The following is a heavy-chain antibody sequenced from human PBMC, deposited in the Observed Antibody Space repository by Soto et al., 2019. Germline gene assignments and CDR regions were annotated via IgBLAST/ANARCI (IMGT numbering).Heavy chain of an antibody. D-gene: IGHD3-9*01. CDR2: IWYDGSNK. CDR1: GFTFSSYG. V-gene: IGHV3-33*01. CDR3: ARGAYYDILTAHFDY. J-gene: IGHJ4*02. Sequence: GGSLRLSCAASGFTFSSYGMHWVRQAPGKGLEWVAVIWYDGSNKYYADSVKGRFTISRDNSKNTLYLQMNSLRAEDTAVYYCARGAYYDILTAHFDYWGQGTLVTVSS.